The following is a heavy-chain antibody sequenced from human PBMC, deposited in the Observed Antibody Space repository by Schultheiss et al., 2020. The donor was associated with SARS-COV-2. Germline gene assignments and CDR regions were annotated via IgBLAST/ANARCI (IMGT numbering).Heavy chain of an antibody. Sequence: SETLSLTCAVYGASFSSYYWSWIRQPPGKGLEWIGEINHSGSTNYNPSLKSRVTISVDTSKNQFSLKLSSVTAADTAVYYCARVVGGPTFEAFFGMDVWGQGTTVTVSS. CDR3: ARVVGGPTFEAFFGMDV. V-gene: IGHV4-34*01. J-gene: IGHJ6*02. CDR2: INHSGST. CDR1: GASFSSYY. D-gene: IGHD1-26*01.